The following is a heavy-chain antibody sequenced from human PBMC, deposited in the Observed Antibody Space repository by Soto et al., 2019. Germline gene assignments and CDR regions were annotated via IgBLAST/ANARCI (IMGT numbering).Heavy chain of an antibody. CDR3: ARDRIVVVPAGAYYYYGMDV. CDR1: GGSISSGGYY. CDR2: IYYGGST. V-gene: IGHV4-31*03. D-gene: IGHD2-2*01. Sequence: QVQLQESGPGLVKPSQTLSLTCTVSGGSISSGGYYWSWIRQHPGKGLEWIGYIYYGGSTYYNPSLKSRVTISVDTSKNQFSLKLSSVTAADTAVYYCARDRIVVVPAGAYYYYGMDVWGQGTTVTVSS. J-gene: IGHJ6*02.